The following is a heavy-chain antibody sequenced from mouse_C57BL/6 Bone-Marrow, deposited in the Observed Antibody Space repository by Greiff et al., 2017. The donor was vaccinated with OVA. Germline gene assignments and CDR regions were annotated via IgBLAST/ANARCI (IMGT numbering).Heavy chain of an antibody. J-gene: IGHJ2*01. V-gene: IGHV14-4*01. CDR3: TVVAPYYFDY. D-gene: IGHD1-1*01. Sequence: VQLKQSGAELVRPGASVKLSCTASGFNIKDDYMHWVKQRPEQGLEWIGWIDPENGDTEYASKFQGKATITADTSSNTAYLQLSSLTSEDTAVYYCTVVAPYYFDYWGQGTTLTVSS. CDR2: IDPENGDT. CDR1: GFNIKDDY.